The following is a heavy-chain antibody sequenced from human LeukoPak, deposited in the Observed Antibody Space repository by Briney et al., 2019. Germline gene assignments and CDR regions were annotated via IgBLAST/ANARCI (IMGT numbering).Heavy chain of an antibody. J-gene: IGHJ5*02. V-gene: IGHV4-4*07. Sequence: PSEALSLTCTVSGGSISSYYWSWIRQPAGKGLEWIGCIYTSGSTNYNPSLKSRVTMSVDTSKNQFSLKLSSVTAADTAVYYCARTPDYYDSSGFNWFDPWGQGTLVTVSS. D-gene: IGHD3-22*01. CDR2: IYTSGST. CDR1: GGSISSYY. CDR3: ARTPDYYDSSGFNWFDP.